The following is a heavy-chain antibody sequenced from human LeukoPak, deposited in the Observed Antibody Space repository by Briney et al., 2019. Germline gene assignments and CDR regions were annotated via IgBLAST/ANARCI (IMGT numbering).Heavy chain of an antibody. D-gene: IGHD6-25*01. CDR1: GYSISSGYY. J-gene: IGHJ4*02. CDR2: IFHSGST. Sequence: SETLSLTCTVSGYSISSGYYWGWIRQPPGKGLEWIGSIFHSGSTYYNPSLKSRVTISVDTSKNQFSLKLSSVTAADTAVYYCARAVQRVDYWGQGTLVTVSS. V-gene: IGHV4-38-2*02. CDR3: ARAVQRVDY.